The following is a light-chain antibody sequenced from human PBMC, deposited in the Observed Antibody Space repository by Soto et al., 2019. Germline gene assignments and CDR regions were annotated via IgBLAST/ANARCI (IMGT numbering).Light chain of an antibody. CDR3: QQYNVYYWT. Sequence: DIHMTQSPATLSAAVGDRVTITGRASQNSNSWLAWYTQKPGKATKLLIYEDSSLEKGVQARFGGSGSGTEFTLTISSLQPDDVATYYCQQYNVYYWTFGQGTKVDIK. CDR1: QNSNSW. J-gene: IGKJ1*01. V-gene: IGKV1-5*03. CDR2: EDS.